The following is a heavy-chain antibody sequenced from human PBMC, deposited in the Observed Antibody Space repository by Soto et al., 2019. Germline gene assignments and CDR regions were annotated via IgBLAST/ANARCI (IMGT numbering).Heavy chain of an antibody. V-gene: IGHV1-18*01. CDR1: GYTCTSYG. J-gene: IGHJ4*02. Sequence: QVQLVQSGAEVKKPGASVKVSCKASGYTCTSYGISWVRQAPGQGLEWMGWISAYNGNTNYAQKLQGRVTMTTDTSTSTAYMELRSLRSDDTAVYCCARGACSGVSCSMFDYWGQGTLVTVSS. CDR3: ARGACSGVSCSMFDY. D-gene: IGHD2-15*01. CDR2: ISAYNGNT.